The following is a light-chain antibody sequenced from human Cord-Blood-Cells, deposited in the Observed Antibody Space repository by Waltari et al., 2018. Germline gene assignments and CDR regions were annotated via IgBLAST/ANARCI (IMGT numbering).Light chain of an antibody. CDR2: EDN. Sequence: NFMLTQPHSVSESPGKTVTISCTRSSGSIASNYVQRYQQRPGSSPTTVIYEDNQRPSGVPDRFSGSIDSSSNSAYLTISGLKTEDEADYYCQSYDSSNWVFGGGTKLTVL. V-gene: IGLV6-57*01. CDR3: QSYDSSNWV. CDR1: SGSIASNY. J-gene: IGLJ3*02.